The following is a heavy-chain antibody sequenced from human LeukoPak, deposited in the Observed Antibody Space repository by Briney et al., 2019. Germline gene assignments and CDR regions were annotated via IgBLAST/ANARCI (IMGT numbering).Heavy chain of an antibody. CDR1: GFTFSSYS. J-gene: IGHJ4*02. Sequence: PGGSLRLSCAASGFTFSSYSMNWVRQAPGKGLEWVSSINWDGGSTAYADSVQGRFTISRDNAKNSLHLQMKSLRAEDTAFYYCARDSFSGSSLDYWGQGTLVTVSS. V-gene: IGHV3-20*04. D-gene: IGHD1-26*01. CDR2: INWDGGST. CDR3: ARDSFSGSSLDY.